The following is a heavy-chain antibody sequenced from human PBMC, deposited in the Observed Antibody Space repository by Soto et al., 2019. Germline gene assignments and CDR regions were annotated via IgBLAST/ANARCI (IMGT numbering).Heavy chain of an antibody. Sequence: SETLSLTCTVSGGSISSYYWSWIRQPPGKGLEWIGYIYYSGSTNYNPSLKSRVTISVDTSKNQFSLKLSSVTAADTAVYYCAGGFEQLVFDYWGQGTLVTVSS. CDR1: GGSISSYY. J-gene: IGHJ4*02. D-gene: IGHD6-6*01. V-gene: IGHV4-59*01. CDR3: AGGFEQLVFDY. CDR2: IYYSGST.